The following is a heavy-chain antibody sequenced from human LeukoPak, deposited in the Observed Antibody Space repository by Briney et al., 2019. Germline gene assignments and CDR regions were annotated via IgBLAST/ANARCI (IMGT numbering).Heavy chain of an antibody. V-gene: IGHV3-33*01. D-gene: IGHD1-26*01. Sequence: PGRSLRLSCAASGFTFSSYGMHWVRQAPGKGLEWVAVIWYDGSNKYYADSVKGRFTISRDNSKNTLYLQMNSLRAEDTAVYYCARDSVFEEELPLLFILDYWGQGTLVTVSS. J-gene: IGHJ4*02. CDR3: ARDSVFEEELPLLFILDY. CDR1: GFTFSSYG. CDR2: IWYDGSNK.